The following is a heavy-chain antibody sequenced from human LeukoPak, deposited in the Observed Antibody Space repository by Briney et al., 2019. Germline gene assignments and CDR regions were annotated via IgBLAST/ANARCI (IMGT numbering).Heavy chain of an antibody. CDR1: GFTFSSYA. Sequence: GGSLRLSCAASGFTFSSYAMSWVRQAPGKGLEWVSAISGSGGSTYYADSVKGRFTISRDNSKNTLFLQMNSLRAEDTAVYYCAKRTDYSNYGPFDYWGQGTLVTVST. CDR3: AKRTDYSNYGPFDY. D-gene: IGHD4-11*01. V-gene: IGHV3-23*01. CDR2: ISGSGGST. J-gene: IGHJ4*02.